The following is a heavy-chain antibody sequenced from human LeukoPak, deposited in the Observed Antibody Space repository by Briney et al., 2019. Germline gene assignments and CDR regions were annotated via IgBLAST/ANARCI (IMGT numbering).Heavy chain of an antibody. V-gene: IGHV3-21*01. CDR3: ASYADYGDAFDY. J-gene: IGHJ4*02. CDR2: ISSSSSYI. Sequence: PGGSLRLSCAASGFTFSSYSMNWVRQAPEKGLEWVSSISSSSSYIYYADSVKGRFTISRDNAKNSLYLQMNSLRVEDTAVYYCASYADYGDAFDYWGQGTLVTVSS. D-gene: IGHD4-17*01. CDR1: GFTFSSYS.